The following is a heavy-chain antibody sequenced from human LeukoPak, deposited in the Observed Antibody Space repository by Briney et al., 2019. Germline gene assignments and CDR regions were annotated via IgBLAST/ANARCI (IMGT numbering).Heavy chain of an antibody. J-gene: IGHJ6*02. Sequence: SETLSLTCTVSGGSISSYYWSWIRQPPGKGLEWIGYIYYSGSTNYNPSLKSRVTISVDTSKNQFSLKLSSVTAADTAVYYCARQYYDFWSGSLTPYYYGMDVWGQGTTVTVSS. V-gene: IGHV4-59*08. CDR2: IYYSGST. D-gene: IGHD3-3*01. CDR3: ARQYYDFWSGSLTPYYYGMDV. CDR1: GGSISSYY.